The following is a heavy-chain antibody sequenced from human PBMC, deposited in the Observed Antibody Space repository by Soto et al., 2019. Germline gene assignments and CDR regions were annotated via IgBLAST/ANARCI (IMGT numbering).Heavy chain of an antibody. CDR3: ARDLYYYDRRGVGY. D-gene: IGHD3-22*01. CDR1: GYTFTGYY. J-gene: IGHJ4*02. Sequence: ASVKVSFKASGYTFTGYYMHWVRQAPGQGLEWMGWINPNSGGTNYAQKFQGRVTMTRDTSISTAYMELSRLRSDDTAVYYCARDLYYYDRRGVGYWGQGTLVTVSS. V-gene: IGHV1-2*02. CDR2: INPNSGGT.